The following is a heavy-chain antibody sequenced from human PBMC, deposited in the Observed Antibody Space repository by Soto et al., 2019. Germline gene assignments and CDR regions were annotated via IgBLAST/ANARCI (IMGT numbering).Heavy chain of an antibody. V-gene: IGHV3-9*01. CDR2: FSWNTGNI. CDR1: EITFDEYA. D-gene: IGHD1-1*01. CDR3: AKGTTGTMTD. J-gene: IGHJ4*02. Sequence: EAQVVESGGALVQPGGSLRLSCTASEITFDEYAMHWVRQAPGKGLEWVSGFSWNTGNIGYADSVKGRFIISRDSAKNSLFLQMNSLRLEDTALYYCAKGTTGTMTDWGQGTLVTVSS.